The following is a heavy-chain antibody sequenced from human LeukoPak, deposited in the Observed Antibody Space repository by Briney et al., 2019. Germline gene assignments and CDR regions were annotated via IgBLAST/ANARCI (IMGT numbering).Heavy chain of an antibody. CDR2: INHSGST. D-gene: IGHD2-15*01. J-gene: IGHJ2*01. CDR1: GGSFSGYY. V-gene: IGHV4-34*01. Sequence: KPSETLSLTCAVYGGSFSGYYWSWIRQPPGKGLEWIGEINHSGSTNNNPSLKSRVTISVDTSKNQFSLKLSSVTAADTAVYYCARGVARHWYFDLWGRGTPVTVSS. CDR3: ARGVARHWYFDL.